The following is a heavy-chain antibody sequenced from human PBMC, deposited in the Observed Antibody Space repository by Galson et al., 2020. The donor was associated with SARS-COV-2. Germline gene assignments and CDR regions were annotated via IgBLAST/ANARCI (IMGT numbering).Heavy chain of an antibody. Sequence: PETLSLTCTVSGYSVSTTNYWGWVRQPPGRGLEWIGSVYPSGTTYYNPSLKSRVTISVDTSKNQFSLRLDSVTAADTALYYCARQGVNMIVLVTVPGWYFDLWGRGTLVTVSS. D-gene: IGHD3-22*01. CDR3: ARQGVNMIVLVTVPGWYFDL. V-gene: IGHV4-38-2*02. CDR1: GYSVSTTNY. J-gene: IGHJ2*01. CDR2: VYPSGTT.